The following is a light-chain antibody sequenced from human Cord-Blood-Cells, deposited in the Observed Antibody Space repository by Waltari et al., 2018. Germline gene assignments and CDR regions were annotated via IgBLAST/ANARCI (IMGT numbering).Light chain of an antibody. CDR3: QQRSNWWT. J-gene: IGKJ1*01. CDR1: QSVSSY. CDR2: DAS. V-gene: IGKV3-11*01. Sequence: EIVLTQSPATLSLSPGERATLSCRASQSVSSYLAWYQQKPGQTPRLLIYDASNRATGIPARFSGSGSGTDFTLTISSVKPEDFAVYYCQQRSNWWTFGQGTKVEIK.